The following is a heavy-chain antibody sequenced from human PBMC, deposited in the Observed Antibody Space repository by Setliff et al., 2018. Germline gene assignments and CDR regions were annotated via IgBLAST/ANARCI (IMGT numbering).Heavy chain of an antibody. D-gene: IGHD4-17*01. Sequence: SVKVSCKASGYIFTDYFIHWVRQAPGQGLEWMGAIIPVLGMTDYAQKFQGRLTITADQSTTTVYMELSSLRFDDTALYYCARGPSPTVTPSRLIYFYHMDVWGTGTTVTVSS. CDR1: GYIFTDYF. CDR3: ARGPSPTVTPSRLIYFYHMDV. CDR2: IIPVLGMT. J-gene: IGHJ6*03. V-gene: IGHV1-69*10.